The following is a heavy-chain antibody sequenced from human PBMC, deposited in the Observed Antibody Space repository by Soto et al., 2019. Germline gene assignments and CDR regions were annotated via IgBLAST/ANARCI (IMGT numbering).Heavy chain of an antibody. CDR3: AKENSGGSWNDY. V-gene: IGHV3-30*18. CDR2: ISYDGSNK. Sequence: QVQLVESGGGVVQPGRSLRLSCAASGFTFSSYGMHWVRQAPGKGLEWVAVISYDGSNKYYADSVKGRFTISRDNSKNTLYLQMNSLRAEDTAVYYCAKENSGGSWNDYWGQGTLVTVSS. J-gene: IGHJ4*02. CDR1: GFTFSSYG. D-gene: IGHD2-15*01.